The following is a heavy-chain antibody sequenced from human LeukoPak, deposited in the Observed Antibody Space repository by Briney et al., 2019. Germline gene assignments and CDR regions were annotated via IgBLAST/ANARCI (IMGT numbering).Heavy chain of an antibody. D-gene: IGHD3-3*01. CDR2: IRSSSSYI. CDR1: GFTFSSYS. V-gene: IGHV3-21*01. Sequence: GGSLRLSCAASGFTFSSYSMNWVRQAPGKGLEWVSSIRSSSSYIYYADSVKGRFTISRDNAKNSLYLQMNSLRAEDTAVYYCARDGPIFGVLNWFDPWGQGTLVTVSS. CDR3: ARDGPIFGVLNWFDP. J-gene: IGHJ5*02.